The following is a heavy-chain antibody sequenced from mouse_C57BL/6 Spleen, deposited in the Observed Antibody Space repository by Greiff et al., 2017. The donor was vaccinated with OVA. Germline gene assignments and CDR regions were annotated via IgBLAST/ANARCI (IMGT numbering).Heavy chain of an antibody. CDR3: ALGTTVVAKDAMDY. D-gene: IGHD1-1*01. V-gene: IGHV1-69*01. Sequence: QVQLQQPGAELVMPGASVKLSCKASGYTFTSYWMHWVQQRPGQGLEWIGEIDPSDSYTNYNQKFKGKSTLTVDKSSSTAYMQLSSLTSEDSAVYYCALGTTVVAKDAMDYWGQGTSVTVSS. CDR1: GYTFTSYW. CDR2: IDPSDSYT. J-gene: IGHJ4*01.